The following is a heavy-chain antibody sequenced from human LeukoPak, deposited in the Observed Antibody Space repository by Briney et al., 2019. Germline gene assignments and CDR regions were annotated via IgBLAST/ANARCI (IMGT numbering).Heavy chain of an antibody. CDR1: GFTFSDYY. V-gene: IGHV3-11*01. J-gene: IGHJ6*02. CDR2: ISSSGSTI. CDR3: ARGDCSSTSCPDTYYYYGMDV. D-gene: IGHD2-2*01. Sequence: GGSLRLSCAASGFTFSDYYMSWIRQAPGKGLEWVSYISSSGSTIYYADSVKGRSTISRDNAKNSLYLQMNSLRAEDTAVYYCARGDCSSTSCPDTYYYYGMDVWGQGTTVTVSS.